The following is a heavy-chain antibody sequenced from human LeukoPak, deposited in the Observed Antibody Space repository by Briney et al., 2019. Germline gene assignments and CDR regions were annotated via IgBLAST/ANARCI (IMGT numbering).Heavy chain of an antibody. CDR1: RFTFSSYG. CDR2: ISYDGSNK. Sequence: GALRLSCAASRFTFSSYGMHWVRQAPGKGLEWVAVISYDGSNKYYADSVKGRFTISRDNSKNTLYLQMNSLRAEDTAVYYCAKDNVLIWQTGLKYYYYYMDVWGQGTTVTVSS. CDR3: AKDNVLIWQTGLKYYYYYMDV. D-gene: IGHD3-9*01. V-gene: IGHV3-30*18. J-gene: IGHJ6*02.